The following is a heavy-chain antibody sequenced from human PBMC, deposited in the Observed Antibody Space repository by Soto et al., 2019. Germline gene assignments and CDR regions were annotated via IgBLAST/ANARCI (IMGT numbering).Heavy chain of an antibody. V-gene: IGHV3-53*01. J-gene: IGHJ4*02. CDR3: TRDGRGLGRLSLFEY. Sequence: GGSLRLSCAASGFNVNSDYMDWVRQTPGKGLEWVASIYSGETTYYADSVRGRFTISSDKSKNTLYFQLSSLRIEDTAVYYCTRDGRGLGRLSLFEYWGQGVLVTVSS. CDR1: GFNVNSDY. D-gene: IGHD2-21*02. CDR2: IYSGETT.